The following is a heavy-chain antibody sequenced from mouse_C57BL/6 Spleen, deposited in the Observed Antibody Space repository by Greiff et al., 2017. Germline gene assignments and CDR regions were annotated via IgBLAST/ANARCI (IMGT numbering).Heavy chain of an antibody. Sequence: QVQLQQSGAELARPGASVKLSCKASGYTFTSYGISWVKQRTGKGLEWIGAIYPRSGNTYYTEKVKGKVTLTADNSTSTVYMELRSLKSKDTAFYFSERAGYDYDVWEFSYWGQGTSVTVSS. V-gene: IGHV1-81*01. CDR1: GYTFTSYG. J-gene: IGHJ4*01. D-gene: IGHD2-4*01. CDR3: ERAGYDYDVWEFSY. CDR2: IYPRSGNT.